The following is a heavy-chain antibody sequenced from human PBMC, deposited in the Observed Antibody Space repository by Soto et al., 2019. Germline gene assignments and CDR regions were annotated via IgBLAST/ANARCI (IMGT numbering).Heavy chain of an antibody. CDR1: GVSTSNHY. V-gene: IGHV4-59*11. J-gene: IGHJ4*02. D-gene: IGHD2-2*01. CDR2: IYYRGTT. CDR3: ARGGGSPYHDHEFDY. Sequence: QVQLQESGPGLVKPSETLSLTCSVSGVSTSNHYWTWIRKPPGQGPEWIGGIYYRGTTNYNASFNSRVTIPVATSNTQFSLKLTSVTTADTAVYYCARGGGSPYHDHEFDYWGQGILVTVSS.